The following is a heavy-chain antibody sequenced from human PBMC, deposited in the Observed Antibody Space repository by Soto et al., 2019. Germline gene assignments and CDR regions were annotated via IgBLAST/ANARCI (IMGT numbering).Heavy chain of an antibody. CDR2: IYYSGST. V-gene: IGHV4-39*01. CDR3: PTPPFGDYYYHGMDV. Sequence: SESLSLTCTDPGGSMSSSSYYWCWFRHPPGKGLEWIGSIYYSGSTYYNPSLKSRVTISVDTSKNQFSLKLSSVTAADTAVYYRPTPPFGDYYYHGMDVWGQGTTVTVS. J-gene: IGHJ6*02. CDR1: GGSMSSSSYY. D-gene: IGHD3-10*01.